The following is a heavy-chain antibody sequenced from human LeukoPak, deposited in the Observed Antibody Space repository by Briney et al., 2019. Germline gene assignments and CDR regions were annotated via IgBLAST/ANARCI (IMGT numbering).Heavy chain of an antibody. J-gene: IGHJ4*02. CDR3: AKAMEDGNADRFDY. Sequence: PGGSLRLSCAASGFTFSSYAMSWVRQAPGRGLEWVSIISGSGGRTSHADSVKGRFTISRDNSKNTLYLQVNSLRAEDSAVYYCAKAMEDGNADRFDYWGQGTLVTVSS. D-gene: IGHD3-3*01. V-gene: IGHV3-23*01. CDR2: ISGSGGRT. CDR1: GFTFSSYA.